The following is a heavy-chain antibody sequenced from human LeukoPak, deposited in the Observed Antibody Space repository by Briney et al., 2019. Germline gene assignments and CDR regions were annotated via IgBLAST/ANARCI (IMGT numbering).Heavy chain of an antibody. Sequence: GGSLRLSCAASGFTFSRYWMSWVRQAPGKGLEWVAVISYDGSNKYYADSVKGRFTISRDNSKNTLYLQMNSLRAEDTAVYYCAKAWSAGYSYGPFDYWGQGTLVTVSS. J-gene: IGHJ4*02. D-gene: IGHD5-18*01. CDR2: ISYDGSNK. V-gene: IGHV3-30*18. CDR1: GFTFSRYW. CDR3: AKAWSAGYSYGPFDY.